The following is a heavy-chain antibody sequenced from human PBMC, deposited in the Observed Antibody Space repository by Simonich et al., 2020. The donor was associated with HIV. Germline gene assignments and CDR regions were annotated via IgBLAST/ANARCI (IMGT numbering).Heavy chain of an antibody. CDR1: GGSFSDYY. V-gene: IGHV4-34*01. D-gene: IGHD6-19*01. Sequence: QVQLQQWGAGLLKPSETLSLTCAVYGGSFSDYYWTWIRQPPGKGLEWIGEIKHSGSTNYNPSLKSRVTISVDTSKNQFSLKVSSVTAADTAVYYCARTGSAYNSGWYYSDYWGQGTLVTVSS. CDR2: IKHSGST. CDR3: ARTGSAYNSGWYYSDY. J-gene: IGHJ4*02.